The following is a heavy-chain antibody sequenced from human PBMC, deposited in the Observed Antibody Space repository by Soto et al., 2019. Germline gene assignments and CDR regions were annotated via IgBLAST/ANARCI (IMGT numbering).Heavy chain of an antibody. V-gene: IGHV1-46*01. J-gene: IGHJ4*02. CDR1: GYTFTSCN. CDR3: ARASSGTYCLDY. Sequence: ASVKVSCKASGYTFTSCNIHWVRQAPGQGLEWMGVINPSGGGASYAQSFQGRVTLTRDTSTSTVYMELNSLRSEDTAVYYCARASSGTYCLDYWGQGALVTVYS. D-gene: IGHD1-26*01. CDR2: INPSGGGA.